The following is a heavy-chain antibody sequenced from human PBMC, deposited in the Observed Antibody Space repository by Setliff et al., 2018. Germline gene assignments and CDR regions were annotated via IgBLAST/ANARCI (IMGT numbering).Heavy chain of an antibody. D-gene: IGHD6-25*01. V-gene: IGHV3-23*01. CDR2: VSGSGGST. J-gene: IGHJ2*01. CDR1: GFTFSSYA. Sequence: GGSLRLSCAASGFTFSSYAMSWVRQAPGKGLEWVAAVSGSGGSTYYADSVKGRFTISRDNSKNTLYMQMNSRRAEDTAVYYCARELRSGQWYFDLWGRGTLVTVSS. CDR3: ARELRSGQWYFDL.